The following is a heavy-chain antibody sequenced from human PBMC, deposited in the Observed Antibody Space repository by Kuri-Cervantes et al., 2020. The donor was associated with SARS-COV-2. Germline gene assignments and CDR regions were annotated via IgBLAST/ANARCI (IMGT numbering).Heavy chain of an antibody. CDR3: ARELGYSSAWSQGDYFDN. V-gene: IGHV4-34*01. CDR2: INHSGST. Sequence: SETLSLTCAVYGGSFSGYYWSWIRQPPGKGLEWIGEINHSGSTNYNPSLKSRVTISVDTSKNQFSLKLSSVTAADTAVYYCARELGYSSAWSQGDYFDNWGQGTLVTVSS. J-gene: IGHJ4*02. CDR1: GGSFSGYY. D-gene: IGHD6-19*01.